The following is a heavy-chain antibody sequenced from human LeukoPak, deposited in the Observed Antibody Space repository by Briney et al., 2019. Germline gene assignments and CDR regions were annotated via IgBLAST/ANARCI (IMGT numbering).Heavy chain of an antibody. CDR3: AREEYYDFWSGRAFDI. CDR2: ISSSSSYI. Sequence: GGSPRLSCAASGFTFSSYSMNWVRQAPGKGLEWVSSISSSSSYIYYADSVKGRFTISRDNAKNSLYLQMNSLRAEDTAVYYCAREEYYDFWSGRAFDIWGQGTMVTVSS. CDR1: GFTFSSYS. V-gene: IGHV3-21*01. D-gene: IGHD3-3*01. J-gene: IGHJ3*02.